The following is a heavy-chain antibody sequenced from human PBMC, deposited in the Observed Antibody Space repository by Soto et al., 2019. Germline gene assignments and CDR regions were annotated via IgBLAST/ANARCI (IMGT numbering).Heavy chain of an antibody. CDR2: ISSNGGST. V-gene: IGHV3-64*02. CDR3: ARGSLRYFDWPSPAYYYYGMDV. Sequence: ETLSLTCAVSGYSISSYAMHWVRQAPGKGLEYVSAISSNGGSTYYADSVKGRFTISRDNSKNTLYLQMGSLRAEDMAVYYCARGSLRYFDWPSPAYYYYGMDVWGQGTTVTVSS. J-gene: IGHJ6*02. D-gene: IGHD3-9*01. CDR1: GYSISSYA.